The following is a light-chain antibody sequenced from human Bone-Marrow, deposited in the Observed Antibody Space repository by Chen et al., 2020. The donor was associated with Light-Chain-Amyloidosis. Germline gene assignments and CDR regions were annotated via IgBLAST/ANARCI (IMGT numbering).Light chain of an antibody. CDR3: QQRSNWPPWT. CDR2: DAS. Sequence: EIVLTQPPATLSLSPGERATLSCRASQSVSSYLAWYQQKLGQAPRLLIYDASNRATGIPARFSGSGSGTDFTLTISSLEPEDFAVYYCQQRSNWPPWTFGQGTKVEIK. J-gene: IGKJ1*01. V-gene: IGKV3-11*01. CDR1: QSVSSY.